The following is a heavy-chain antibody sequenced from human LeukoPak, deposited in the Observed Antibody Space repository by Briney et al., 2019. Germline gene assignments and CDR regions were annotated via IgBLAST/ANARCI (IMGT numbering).Heavy chain of an antibody. CDR3: ASSYYYDSSGNPITFDY. CDR1: GGTFSSYA. V-gene: IGHV1-69*13. CDR2: IIPIFGTA. Sequence: SVKVSCKASGGTFSSYAISWVRQAPGQGLEWMGGIIPIFGTANYAQKFQGRVTITADESTSTAYMELSSLRSEDTAVYYCASSYYYDSSGNPITFDYWGQGTLVSVST. J-gene: IGHJ4*02. D-gene: IGHD3-22*01.